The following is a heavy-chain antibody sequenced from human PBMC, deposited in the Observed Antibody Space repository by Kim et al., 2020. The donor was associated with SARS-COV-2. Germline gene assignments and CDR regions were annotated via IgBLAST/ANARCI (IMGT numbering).Heavy chain of an antibody. CDR2: ISAYNGNT. J-gene: IGHJ4*02. D-gene: IGHD4-17*01. V-gene: IGHV1-18*01. Sequence: ASVKVSCKASGYTFTSYGISWVRQAPGQGLEWMGWISAYNGNTNYAQKLQGRVTMTTDTSTSTAYMELRSLRSDDTAVYYCARAKGPNDYGDYGYWGQGTLVTVSS. CDR3: ARAKGPNDYGDYGY. CDR1: GYTFTSYG.